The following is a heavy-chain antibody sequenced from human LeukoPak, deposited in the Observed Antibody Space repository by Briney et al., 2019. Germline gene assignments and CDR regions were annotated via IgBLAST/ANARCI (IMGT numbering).Heavy chain of an antibody. Sequence: GESLKISCKGSGYSFTSYWIGWVRQMPGKGLEWMGIIYPGDSDTRYSPSFQGQVTISADKSISTAYLQWSSLRASDTAMYYCARHGRPEWPEPSFDYWGQRTLVTVSS. J-gene: IGHJ4*02. D-gene: IGHD1-14*01. CDR1: GYSFTSYW. V-gene: IGHV5-51*01. CDR2: IYPGDSDT. CDR3: ARHGRPEWPEPSFDY.